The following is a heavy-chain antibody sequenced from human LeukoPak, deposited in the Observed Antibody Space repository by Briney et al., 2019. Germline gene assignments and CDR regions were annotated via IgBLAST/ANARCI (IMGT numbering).Heavy chain of an antibody. Sequence: SETLSLTCTVSGGSISSYYWSWIRQPPGKGLEWIGCIYYSGSTNYNPSLKSRVTISVDTSKNQFSLKLSSVTAADTAVYYCASSIAAASPEYFQHWGQGTLVTVSS. D-gene: IGHD6-13*01. J-gene: IGHJ1*01. CDR3: ASSIAAASPEYFQH. V-gene: IGHV4-59*08. CDR1: GGSISSYY. CDR2: IYYSGST.